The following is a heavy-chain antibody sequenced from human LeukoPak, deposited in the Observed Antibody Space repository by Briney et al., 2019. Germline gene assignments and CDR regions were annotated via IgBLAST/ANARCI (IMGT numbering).Heavy chain of an antibody. D-gene: IGHD4-17*01. Sequence: GGSLRLSCAGAGFTFTTYSMSWVRQAPGRGLEWVSSISSSSSHMYYADSLKGRFTISRDNAKDSLYLQMNSLRAEDTAVYFCARVRESDYVDYAPFDYWGQGTLVTVSS. V-gene: IGHV3-21*01. CDR3: ARVRESDYVDYAPFDY. CDR1: GFTFTTYS. CDR2: ISSSSSHM. J-gene: IGHJ4*02.